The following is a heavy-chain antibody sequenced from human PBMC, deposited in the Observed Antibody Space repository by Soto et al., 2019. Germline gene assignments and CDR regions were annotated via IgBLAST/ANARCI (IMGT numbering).Heavy chain of an antibody. D-gene: IGHD6-19*01. J-gene: IGHJ4*01. Sequence: EVQLLESGGNLVQPGGSLRLSCAASGFTFSSYAMSWVRQAPGKGLEWVSAISGSGGSKYYADSVKGRFTISRDSSKNTLYVQMNSRRADDTAVYYCAKEGYAVAGTSIDHWGHGTLVTVSS. CDR1: GFTFSSYA. V-gene: IGHV3-23*01. CDR3: AKEGYAVAGTSIDH. CDR2: ISGSGGSK.